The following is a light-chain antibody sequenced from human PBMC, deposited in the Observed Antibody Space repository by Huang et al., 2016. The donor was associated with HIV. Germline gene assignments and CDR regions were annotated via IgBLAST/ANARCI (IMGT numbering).Light chain of an antibody. CDR2: STS. Sequence: IQLTQSPSSVSASEGDTVRITCRASPDISSWLAWYQQKPREAPTLLIHSTSILQSGVPSRFNGSGSGTDFFLTINSLRPDDFATYYCQQANMYPRPFGQGTRLDIK. CDR1: PDISSW. V-gene: IGKV1-12*01. J-gene: IGKJ5*01. CDR3: QQANMYPRP.